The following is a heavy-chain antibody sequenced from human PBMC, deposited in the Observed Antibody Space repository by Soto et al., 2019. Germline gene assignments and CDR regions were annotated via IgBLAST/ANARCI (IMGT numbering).Heavy chain of an antibody. D-gene: IGHD6-13*01. V-gene: IGHV3-23*01. CDR1: GITFSSFA. CDR2: ISGGGGRT. Sequence: GGSLRLSCAVSGITFSSFAMSWVRQAPGRGLEWVSAISGGGGRTYYADSVKGRFTISRDNSKNTLYLQMSSLRAEDTALYSCAKSGLLEQLTSLYHMDVWGKGTTVTVSS. J-gene: IGHJ6*03. CDR3: AKSGLLEQLTSLYHMDV.